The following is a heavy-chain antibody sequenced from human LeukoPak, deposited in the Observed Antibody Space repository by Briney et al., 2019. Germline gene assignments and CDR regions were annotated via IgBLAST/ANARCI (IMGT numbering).Heavy chain of an antibody. J-gene: IGHJ6*02. CDR2: IYYSGST. CDR3: ARTSRHFYGSGSNLTPWPADMDV. V-gene: IGHV4-59*01. CDR1: GGSINSYY. D-gene: IGHD3-10*01. Sequence: SETLSLTCTVSGGSINSYYWTWIRQPPGKGPEWIGYIYYSGSTHYNPSLNSRVTISMDTSKNHFSLKLSSVTAADTAIYYCARTSRHFYGSGSNLTPWPADMDVWGQGTKVTVSS.